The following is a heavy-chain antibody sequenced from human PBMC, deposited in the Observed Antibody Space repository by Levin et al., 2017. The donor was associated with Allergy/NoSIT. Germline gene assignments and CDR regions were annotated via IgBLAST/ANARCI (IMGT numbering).Heavy chain of an antibody. D-gene: IGHD3-10*01. Sequence: GGSLRLSCAASGFTFSDHYMDWVRQAPGKGLEWVGRTRNKANNYTTEYAASVKGRFTISRDDSKNSLYLQMNSLKTEDTAVYFCARTTVSRNPVLLWFRDLLYYFDYWGQGTLVTVSS. CDR1: GFTFSDHY. CDR3: ARTTVSRNPVLLWFRDLLYYFDY. J-gene: IGHJ4*02. CDR2: TRNKANNYTT. V-gene: IGHV3-72*01.